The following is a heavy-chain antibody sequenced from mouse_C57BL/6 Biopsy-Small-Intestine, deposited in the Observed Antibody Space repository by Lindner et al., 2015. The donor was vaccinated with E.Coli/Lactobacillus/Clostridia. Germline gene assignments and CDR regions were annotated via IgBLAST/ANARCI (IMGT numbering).Heavy chain of an antibody. CDR1: GYTLTTYT. CDR2: INPNNAYT. Sequence: VQLQESGAELARPGASVKMSCRASGYTLTTYTMHWVKQRPGQGLEWIGYINPNNAYTEYNQRFKDKATLTTDKSSSTAYMQLSSLTSEDSAVYYCARDWYFDVWGTGTTVTVSS. J-gene: IGHJ1*03. V-gene: IGHV1-4*01. CDR3: ARDWYFDV.